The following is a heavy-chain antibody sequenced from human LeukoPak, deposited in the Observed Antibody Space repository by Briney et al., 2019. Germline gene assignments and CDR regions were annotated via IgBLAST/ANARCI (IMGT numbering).Heavy chain of an antibody. J-gene: IGHJ4*02. CDR2: IGTAGDT. CDR3: ARGGVAADCFDY. Sequence: GGSLRLSCAASGFTFSSYDMHWVRQATGKGLEWVSAIGTAGDTYYPGSAKGRFTISRENAKNSLYLQMNSLRAGDTAVYYCARGGVAADCFDYWGQGTLVTVSS. V-gene: IGHV3-13*01. D-gene: IGHD2-2*01. CDR1: GFTFSSYD.